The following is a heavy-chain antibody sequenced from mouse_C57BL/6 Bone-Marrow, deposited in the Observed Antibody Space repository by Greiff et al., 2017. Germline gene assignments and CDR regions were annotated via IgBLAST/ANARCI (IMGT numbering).Heavy chain of an antibody. CDR3: ARPYYSNYWYFDV. CDR1: GYSFTGYY. Sequence: VQLKESGPELVKPGASVKISCKASGYSFTGYYMNWVKQSPEKSLEWIGEINPSTGGTTYNQKFKAKATLTVDKSSSTAYMQLSSLTSEDSAVYYCARPYYSNYWYFDVWGTGTTVTVSS. CDR2: INPSTGGT. D-gene: IGHD2-5*01. J-gene: IGHJ1*03. V-gene: IGHV1-42*01.